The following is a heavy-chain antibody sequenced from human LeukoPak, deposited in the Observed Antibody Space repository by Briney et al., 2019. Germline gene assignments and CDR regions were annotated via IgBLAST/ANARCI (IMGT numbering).Heavy chain of an antibody. J-gene: IGHJ4*02. D-gene: IGHD3-22*01. CDR3: ARYYDSSGYYYLDY. CDR2: ISAYNGNT. V-gene: IGHV1-18*01. CDR1: GYTFTSYG. Sequence: SVKVSCKASGYTFTSYGISWVRQAPGQGLEWMGWISAYNGNTNYAQKLQGRVTMTTDTSTSTAYMELRSLRSDDTAVYYCARYYDSSGYYYLDYWGQGTLVTVSS.